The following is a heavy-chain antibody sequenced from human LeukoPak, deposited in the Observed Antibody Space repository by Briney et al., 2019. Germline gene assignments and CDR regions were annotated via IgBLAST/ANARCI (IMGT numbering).Heavy chain of an antibody. J-gene: IGHJ4*02. CDR3: ARATLSDYYFNY. V-gene: IGHV1-46*01. Sequence: ASVKVSCKASGYTFTGYYMHWVRQAPGQGLEWMGIINPSGGSTSYAQKFQGRVTMTRDTSTNTVYMELSSLRFEDTAVYFCARATLSDYYFNYWGQGTLSPSPQ. CDR1: GYTFTGYY. CDR2: INPSGGST.